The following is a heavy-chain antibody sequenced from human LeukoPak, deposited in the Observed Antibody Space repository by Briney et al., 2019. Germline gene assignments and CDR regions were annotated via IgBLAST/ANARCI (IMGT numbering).Heavy chain of an antibody. J-gene: IGHJ5*02. V-gene: IGHV1-18*01. Sequence: ASVKVSCKASGYTFTSYGISWVRQAPGQGLEWMRWISAYNGNTNYAQKLQGRVTMTTDTSTSTAYMELRSLRSDDTAVYYCARVARGFGVVVTARLDPWGQGTLVTVSS. CDR3: ARVARGFGVVVTARLDP. CDR1: GYTFTSYG. CDR2: ISAYNGNT. D-gene: IGHD2-21*02.